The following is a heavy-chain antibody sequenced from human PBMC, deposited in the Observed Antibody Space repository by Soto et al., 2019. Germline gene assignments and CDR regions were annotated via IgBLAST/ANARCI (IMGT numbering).Heavy chain of an antibody. CDR3: ARVDGVATQFYH. V-gene: IGHV3-30*04. CDR2: LVYDGMNK. CDR1: GFTFSNYA. Sequence: QVQLVESGGGVVQPGRSLRLSCVASGFTFSNYAMHWVRQAPGKGLEWMAVLVYDGMNKYYADSVKGRFTISRDNSENTLYLQMNNLRAEDTAVYYCARVDGVATQFYHWGQGILVTVSS. D-gene: IGHD5-12*01. J-gene: IGHJ4*02.